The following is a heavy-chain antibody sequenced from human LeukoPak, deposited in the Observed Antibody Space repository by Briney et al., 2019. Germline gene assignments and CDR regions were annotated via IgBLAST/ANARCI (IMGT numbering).Heavy chain of an antibody. CDR3: ARGDDWGAAFDI. CDR1: GFTFSSHG. D-gene: IGHD7-27*01. V-gene: IGHV3-30*02. CDR2: IRYDGSNK. J-gene: IGHJ3*02. Sequence: PGGSLRLSCAASGFTFSSHGMHWVRQAPGKGLEWVAFIRYDGSNKYYADSVKGRFTISRDNSKNTLYLQMNSLRAEDTAVYYCARGDDWGAAFDIWGQGTMVTVSS.